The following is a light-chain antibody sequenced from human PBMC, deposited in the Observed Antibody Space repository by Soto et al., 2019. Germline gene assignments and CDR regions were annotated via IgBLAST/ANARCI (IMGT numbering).Light chain of an antibody. Sequence: QSVLTQPASVSGSPGQSIAISCTGTSSDVGGYNSVSWYQHHPGKAPKLMIYDVNYRPSGISDRFSGSKSGNTASLTISGLQAEDEADYYCSSYTSSSTLVFGTGTKLNVL. V-gene: IGLV2-14*03. CDR3: SSYTSSSTLV. J-gene: IGLJ1*01. CDR2: DVN. CDR1: SSDVGGYNS.